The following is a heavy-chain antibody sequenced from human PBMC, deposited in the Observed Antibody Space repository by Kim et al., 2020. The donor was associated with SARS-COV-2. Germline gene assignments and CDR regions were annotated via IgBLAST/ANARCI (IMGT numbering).Heavy chain of an antibody. J-gene: IGHJ4*02. D-gene: IGHD3-22*01. Sequence: ADSVKGRFTISRDNSKNTLYLQMNSLRAEDTAVYYCAKDRTTMIVVDWELWGQGTLVTVSS. CDR3: AKDRTTMIVVDWEL. V-gene: IGHV3-23*01.